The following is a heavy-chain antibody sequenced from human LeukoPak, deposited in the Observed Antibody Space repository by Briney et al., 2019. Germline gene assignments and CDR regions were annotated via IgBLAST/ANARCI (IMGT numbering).Heavy chain of an antibody. CDR2: IIPIFGTA. CDR1: GGTFSSYA. D-gene: IGHD3-22*01. Sequence: ASVKVSCKASGGTFSSYAISWVRQAPGQGLEWMGGIIPIFGTANYAQKFQGRVTITAAESTSTAYMELSSLRSQDTAVYYCARFPYYDSSGYYHSRAFDIWGQGTMVTVSS. CDR3: ARFPYYDSSGYYHSRAFDI. J-gene: IGHJ3*02. V-gene: IGHV1-69*01.